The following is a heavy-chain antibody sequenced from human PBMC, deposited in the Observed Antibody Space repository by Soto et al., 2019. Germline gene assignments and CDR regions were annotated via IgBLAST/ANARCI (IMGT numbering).Heavy chain of an antibody. D-gene: IGHD2-15*01. CDR2: IIPIFSTP. CDR1: GGTFGNSA. J-gene: IGHJ6*02. V-gene: IGHV1-69*12. Sequence: QVQLVQSGAEVKKPGSSVTVSCKASGGTFGNSAISWVRQAPGQGLEWMGGIIPIFSTPDYAQKFQGRVTITADESTATDYMELKSLKSEDTAVSYCAREKDRQKLGCNYYYGIDVWGQGTTVPVSS. CDR3: AREKDRQKLGCNYYYGIDV.